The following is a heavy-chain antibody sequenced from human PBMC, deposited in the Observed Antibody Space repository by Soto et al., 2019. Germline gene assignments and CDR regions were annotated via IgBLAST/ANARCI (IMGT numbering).Heavy chain of an antibody. CDR3: ARLVSRVTFDP. J-gene: IGHJ5*02. CDR2: INAGNGNT. D-gene: IGHD2-15*01. Sequence: QPPGQRLEWMGWINAGNGNTKYSQKFQGRVTITRDTSASTAYMELSSLRSEDTAVYYCARLVSRVTFDPWGQGTLVTVSS. V-gene: IGHV1-3*01.